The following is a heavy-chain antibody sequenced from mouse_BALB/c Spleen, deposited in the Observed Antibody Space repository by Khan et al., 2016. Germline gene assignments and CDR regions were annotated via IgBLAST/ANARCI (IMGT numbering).Heavy chain of an antibody. CDR1: GYSITSAYS. J-gene: IGHJ3*01. D-gene: IGHD2-4*01. V-gene: IGHV3-1*02. Sequence: QLKESGPDLVKPSQSLSLTCTVTGYSITSAYSWHWIRQFPGNKLEWMGYIHYSGRTNYNPSLKSRISITRDTSKNQFFLQLNSVTTEDTATYYCARGDYDDWFAYWGQGTLVTVSA. CDR2: IHYSGRT. CDR3: ARGDYDDWFAY.